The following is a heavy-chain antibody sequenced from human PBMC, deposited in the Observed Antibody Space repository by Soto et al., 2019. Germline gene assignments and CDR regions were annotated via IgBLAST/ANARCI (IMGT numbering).Heavy chain of an antibody. Sequence: SETLSLTCTVSGASISSGVYYWNWIRQHPGKGLEWIGYIYHSGSTYYSPSLTSRATISVDTSKNQFSLKLRSVTAADTAVYYCARGGTYHELVPDNRGQRTLVTVSS. V-gene: IGHV4-31*03. CDR3: ARGGTYHELVPDN. J-gene: IGHJ4*02. CDR2: IYHSGST. CDR1: GASISSGVYY. D-gene: IGHD3-16*01.